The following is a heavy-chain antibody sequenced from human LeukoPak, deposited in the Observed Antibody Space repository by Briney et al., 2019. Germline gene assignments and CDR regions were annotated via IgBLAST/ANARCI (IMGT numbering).Heavy chain of an antibody. CDR3: ARVYYDILTGYPGDWFDP. CDR1: GGTFRSYA. J-gene: IGHJ5*02. CDR2: IIPIFGTA. V-gene: IGHV1-69*05. D-gene: IGHD3-9*01. Sequence: SVKVSCKASGGTFRSYAISWVRQAPGQGLEWMGRIIPIFGTANYAQKFQGRVTITTDESTSTAYMELSSLRSEDTAVYYCARVYYDILTGYPGDWFDPWGQGTLVTVSS.